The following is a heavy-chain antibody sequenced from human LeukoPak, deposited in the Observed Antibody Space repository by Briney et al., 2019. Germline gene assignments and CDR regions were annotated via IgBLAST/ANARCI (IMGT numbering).Heavy chain of an antibody. D-gene: IGHD1-26*01. CDR1: GFTFSIYW. J-gene: IGHJ4*02. CDR2: IKRDGSEK. Sequence: PGGSLRLPCAASGFTFSIYWMSWVRQAPGKGLEWVANIKRDGSEKYYVDSVKGRFTISRDNVKNSLYLQMNSLRAEDTAVYYCAREYIGSSDFDYWGQGTLVTVSS. V-gene: IGHV3-7*04. CDR3: AREYIGSSDFDY.